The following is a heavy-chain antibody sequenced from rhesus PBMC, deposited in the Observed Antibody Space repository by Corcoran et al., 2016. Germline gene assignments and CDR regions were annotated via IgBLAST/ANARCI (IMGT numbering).Heavy chain of an antibody. J-gene: IGHJ4*01. CDR3: AVYSSGWRY. D-gene: IGHD6-31*01. V-gene: IGHV4-65*01. CDR2: ISGSSGST. Sequence: QVQLQESGPGLVKPSETLSLTCAVSGGSISSSNWWSWIRQPPGKGLGGIGYISGSSGSTYYNPSLKSRVTISTDTSKNQFSLKLSSVTAADTAVYDCAVYSSGWRYWGQGVLVTVSS. CDR1: GGSISSSNW.